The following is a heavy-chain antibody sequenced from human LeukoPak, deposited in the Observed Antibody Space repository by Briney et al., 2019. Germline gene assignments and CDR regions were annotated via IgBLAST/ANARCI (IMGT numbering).Heavy chain of an antibody. CDR1: GYTFTNYY. CDR3: ARAKVIVPDY. V-gene: IGHV1-2*02. J-gene: IGHJ4*02. Sequence: ASVKVSCKASGYTFTNYYMHWMRQAPGQGPEWMGWINPNSGGTNYAQKFQGRVTMTRDTSISTAYMELSSLRSDDTAVYYCARAKVIVPDYWGQGTLVTVSS. CDR2: INPNSGGT. D-gene: IGHD5-18*01.